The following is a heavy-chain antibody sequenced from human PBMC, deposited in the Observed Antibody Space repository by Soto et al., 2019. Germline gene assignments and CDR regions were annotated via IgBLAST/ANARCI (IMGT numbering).Heavy chain of an antibody. J-gene: IGHJ4*02. CDR2: VSPTGDTV. D-gene: IGHD3-10*01. V-gene: IGHV3-9*01. CDR1: GFRFEQYV. CDR3: LKDAPNGSSDD. Sequence: VQVVASGRGLVQPGRSLRLSCAVSGFRFEQYVMHWVRQGPGKGLECVSTVSPTGDTVAYADSVEGRFTVSRDNAKNSLYLQMNSLKADVTAFYYCLKDAPNGSSDDLGQGTLVTVSS.